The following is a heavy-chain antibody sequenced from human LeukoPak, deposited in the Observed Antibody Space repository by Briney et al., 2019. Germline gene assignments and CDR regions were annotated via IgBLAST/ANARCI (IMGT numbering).Heavy chain of an antibody. CDR2: IYYSGST. D-gene: IGHD4-17*01. CDR1: GGSISSYY. Sequence: PSETLSLTCTVSGGSISSYYWSWIRQPPGKGLEWIGYIYYSGSTNYNPSLKSRVTISVDTSKNQFSLKLSSVTAADTAVYYCARRKNTGDYFDYWGQGTLVTVSS. J-gene: IGHJ4*02. V-gene: IGHV4-59*08. CDR3: ARRKNTGDYFDY.